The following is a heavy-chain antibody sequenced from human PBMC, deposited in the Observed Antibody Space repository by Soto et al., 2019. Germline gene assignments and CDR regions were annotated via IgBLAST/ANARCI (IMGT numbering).Heavy chain of an antibody. CDR1: GFTFSTYS. D-gene: IGHD2-2*01. J-gene: IGHJ4*02. CDR2: ISRSGGSV. Sequence: EVQLVESGGGLVKPGGSLRLSCAASGFTFSTYSMNWVRQAPGKGLEWISSISRSGGSVSYAESVKGRFTISRDNAKNSLYLQMDSLRAEDTAVYYCARGRSINTNMDYWGQGTLVTVSS. V-gene: IGHV3-21*01. CDR3: ARGRSINTNMDY.